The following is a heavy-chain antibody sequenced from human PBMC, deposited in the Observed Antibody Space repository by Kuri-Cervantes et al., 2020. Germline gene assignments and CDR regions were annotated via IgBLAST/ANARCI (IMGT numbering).Heavy chain of an antibody. CDR3: FAFYDIPK. D-gene: IGHD3-9*01. V-gene: IGHV3-73*01. Sequence: GGSLRLSCAASGFTFSGSAMHWVRQASGKGLGWVGRIRSRSNNYATAYAASVKGRFTISRDDSKNTAYLQMNSLKTEDSAVYYCFAFYDIPKWGQGTLVTVSS. CDR2: IRSRSNNYAT. CDR1: GFTFSGSA. J-gene: IGHJ4*02.